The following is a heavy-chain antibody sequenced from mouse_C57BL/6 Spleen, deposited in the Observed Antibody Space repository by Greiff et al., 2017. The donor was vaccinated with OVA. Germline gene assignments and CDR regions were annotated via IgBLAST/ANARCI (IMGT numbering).Heavy chain of an antibody. V-gene: IGHV5-6*01. D-gene: IGHD1-1*01. CDR2: ISSGGSYT. CDR1: GFTFSSYG. CDR3: ARHELGSSYAFDY. Sequence: EVKLMESGGDLVKPGGSLKLSCAASGFTFSSYGMSWVRQTPDKRLEWVATISSGGSYTYYPDSVKGRFTISRDNAKNTLYLQMSSLKSEDTAMYYCARHELGSSYAFDYWGQGTTLTVSS. J-gene: IGHJ2*01.